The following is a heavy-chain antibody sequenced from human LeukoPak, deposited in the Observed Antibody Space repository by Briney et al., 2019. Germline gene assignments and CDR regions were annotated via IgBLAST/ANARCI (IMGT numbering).Heavy chain of an antibody. D-gene: IGHD2-2*01. J-gene: IGHJ6*02. CDR1: GGSISSYY. CDR2: IYYSGST. V-gene: IGHV4-59*01. CDR3: ARLKCISTTCPSRYVMDV. Sequence: SETLSLTCSVSGGSISSYYWSWIRQPPGKGLEYIGYIYYSGSTNYNPSLKSRVTISVDTSKDQFSLNLTTVTAADTAVYYCARLKCISTTCPSRYVMDVWGQGTTVTVSS.